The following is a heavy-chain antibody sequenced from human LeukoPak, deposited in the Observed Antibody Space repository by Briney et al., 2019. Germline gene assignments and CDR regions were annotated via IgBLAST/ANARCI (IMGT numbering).Heavy chain of an antibody. J-gene: IGHJ4*02. CDR1: GYTLTEIS. D-gene: IGHD2-15*01. V-gene: IGHV1-24*01. Sequence: ASVKVSCKVSGYTLTEISMHWVRQAPGKGLEWMGGFDPEDGETIYAQKFQGRVTMTEGTSTDTAYMELSSLRSEDTAVYYCATSYCSGGSCYASEYDYWGQGTLVTVSS. CDR3: ATSYCSGGSCYASEYDY. CDR2: FDPEDGET.